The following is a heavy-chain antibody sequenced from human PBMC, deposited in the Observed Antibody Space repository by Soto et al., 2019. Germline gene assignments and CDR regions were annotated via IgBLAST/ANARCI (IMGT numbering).Heavy chain of an antibody. V-gene: IGHV4-61*01. D-gene: IGHD5-18*01. Sequence: QVQLQESGPGLVKPSETLSLTCTVSGGSVSSGSYYWSWIRQPPGKGLEWIGYIYYSGSTNYNPSLKSRVTLSVDTSKNQFSLKLSSVTAADTAVYYCARELGYSYGYATDYWGQGTLVTVSS. CDR3: ARELGYSYGYATDY. CDR1: GGSVSSGSYY. J-gene: IGHJ4*02. CDR2: IYYSGST.